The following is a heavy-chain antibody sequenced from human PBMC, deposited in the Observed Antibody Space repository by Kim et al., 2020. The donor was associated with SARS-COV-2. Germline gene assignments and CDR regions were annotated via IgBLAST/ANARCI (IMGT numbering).Heavy chain of an antibody. CDR3: ARDVTIFGVGPSYYYGMDV. V-gene: IGHV1-18*01. Sequence: ASVKVSCKASGYTFTSYGISWVRQAPGQGLEWMGWISAYNGNTNYAQKLQGRVTMTTDTSTSTAYMELRSLRSDDTAVYYCARDVTIFGVGPSYYYGMDVWGQGTTVTVSS. CDR1: GYTFTSYG. J-gene: IGHJ6*02. CDR2: ISAYNGNT. D-gene: IGHD3-3*01.